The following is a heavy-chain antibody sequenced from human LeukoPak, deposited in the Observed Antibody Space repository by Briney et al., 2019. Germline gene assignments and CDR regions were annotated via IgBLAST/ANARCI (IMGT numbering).Heavy chain of an antibody. CDR3: ATGGSGTYYKVGY. CDR1: GYSISSGYY. V-gene: IGHV4-38-2*02. J-gene: IGHJ4*02. D-gene: IGHD3-10*01. CDR2: IYHSGST. Sequence: PSETLSLTCTVSGYSISSGYYWGWIRQPPGKGLEWIGSIYHSGSTYYNPSLKSRVTISVDTSKNQFSLKLNSVTAADTAVYYCATGGSGTYYKVGYWGQGTLVTVSS.